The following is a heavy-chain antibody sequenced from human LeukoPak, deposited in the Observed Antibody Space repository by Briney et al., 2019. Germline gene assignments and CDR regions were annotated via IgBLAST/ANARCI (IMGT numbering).Heavy chain of an antibody. CDR3: ASQDVLHNGAHWVHLQH. V-gene: IGHV3-53*01. D-gene: IGHD2-8*01. J-gene: IGHJ1*01. Sequence: GESLRLSCAASGFIVSNNDMTWVRQAPGKGLEWVSIIYSSAYIYYSDSVKGRFTISRDNSKNTLYLQMNGLRAEDTAVYYCASQDVLHNGAHWVHLQHWGQGTLVTVSS. CDR2: IYSSAYI. CDR1: GFIVSNND.